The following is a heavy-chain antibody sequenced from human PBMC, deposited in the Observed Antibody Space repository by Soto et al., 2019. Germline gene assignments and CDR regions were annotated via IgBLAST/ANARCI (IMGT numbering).Heavy chain of an antibody. CDR2: ISGSGDNT. CDR1: GFTLDRYA. CDR3: AKDPDYADAGFFQH. Sequence: PVGSLRLSCVASGFTLDRYAMSWVRQAPGKGPEWVSGISGSGDNTYYIDSVRGRFTISRDTSKNTLSLQMNSLRAEDTAIYYCAKDPDYADAGFFQHWGHGTLVTVS. V-gene: IGHV3-23*01. D-gene: IGHD4-17*01. J-gene: IGHJ1*01.